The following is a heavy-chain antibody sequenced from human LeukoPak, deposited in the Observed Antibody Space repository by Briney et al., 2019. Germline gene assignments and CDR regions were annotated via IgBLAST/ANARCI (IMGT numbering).Heavy chain of an antibody. Sequence: PGGSLRLSCVGSGFTFSDYHMSWIRQAPGKGLEWVSYISSGSVSTNYADSVKGRFTISRDNAKNSLYLQMSSLRDEDTAVYICARDRSPWSPGYWGQGTLVTVSS. V-gene: IGHV3-11*06. J-gene: IGHJ4*02. CDR1: GFTFSDYH. CDR3: ARDRSPWSPGY. CDR2: ISSGSVST. D-gene: IGHD1-26*01.